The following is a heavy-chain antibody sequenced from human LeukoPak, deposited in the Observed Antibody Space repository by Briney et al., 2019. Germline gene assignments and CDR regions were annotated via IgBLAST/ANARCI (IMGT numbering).Heavy chain of an antibody. V-gene: IGHV3-21*01. J-gene: IGHJ2*01. D-gene: IGHD3-9*01. Sequence: GGSLRLSCAASGFTFSNYSMIWVRQAPGKGLEWVSSISSSTTFIDYADSLKGRFTISRDNAKNSLYLQMNSLRAEDTAVYYCARDPGFKFWYFDLWGRGTLVTVSS. CDR1: GFTFSNYS. CDR2: ISSSTTFI. CDR3: ARDPGFKFWYFDL.